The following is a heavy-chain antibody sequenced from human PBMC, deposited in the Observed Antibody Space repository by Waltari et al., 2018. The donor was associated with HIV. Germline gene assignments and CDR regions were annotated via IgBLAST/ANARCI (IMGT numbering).Heavy chain of an antibody. D-gene: IGHD1-26*01. Sequence: QLQLQDSGPGLVKPSETRSLTCTVHVGSVSSSCYFWGWIRQPPGKGLEWVGRTYYTGRAYYNPSLKSRVTISVDTSKNQFSLKVTSVTAADTAVYYCARHALRVGAAYWNFDLWGRGTLVTVSS. CDR1: VGSVSSSCYF. J-gene: IGHJ2*01. CDR3: ARHALRVGAAYWNFDL. CDR2: TYYTGRA. V-gene: IGHV4-39*01.